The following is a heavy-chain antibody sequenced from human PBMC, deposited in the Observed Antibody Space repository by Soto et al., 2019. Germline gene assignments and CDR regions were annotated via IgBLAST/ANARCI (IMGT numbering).Heavy chain of an antibody. CDR1: GGSISSSSYH. CDR3: ARLHYGYDYYSAIDV. Sequence: SETLSLTCTVSGGSISSSSYHWGWIRQPPGKGLEWIGSIYYSGSTYYNPSLKSRVTISVDTSKNQFSLKLSSVTAAATAVYYCARLHYGYDYYSAIDVWGKGPTVS. D-gene: IGHD3-10*01. CDR2: IYYSGST. V-gene: IGHV4-39*01. J-gene: IGHJ6*04.